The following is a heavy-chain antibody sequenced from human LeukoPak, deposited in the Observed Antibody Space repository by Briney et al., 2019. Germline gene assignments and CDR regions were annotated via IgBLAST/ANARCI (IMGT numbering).Heavy chain of an antibody. V-gene: IGHV3-66*02. CDR1: GFTVSSNY. J-gene: IGHJ6*03. Sequence: GGSLRLSCAASGFTVSSNYMSWVRQAPGKGLEWVSVIYSGGSTYYADSVKGRFTISRDNSKNTLYLQMNSLRAEDTAVYYCARDLPEGSSTSKTNYYYYYMDVWGKGTTVTVSS. D-gene: IGHD2-2*01. CDR3: ARDLPEGSSTSKTNYYYYYMDV. CDR2: IYSGGST.